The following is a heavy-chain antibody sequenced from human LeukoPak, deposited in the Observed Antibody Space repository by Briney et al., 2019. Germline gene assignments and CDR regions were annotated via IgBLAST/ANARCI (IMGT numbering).Heavy chain of an antibody. J-gene: IGHJ6*02. Sequence: ASVKVSCKASRYTFTSYAMHWVRQAPGQRLEWMGWINAANGNTKLSQKFQDRITIIRDKSANTAYMELSSLRSEDTAVYYCARDRIGYEYYNGMDVWGQGTTVTVSS. CDR1: RYTFTSYA. CDR2: INAANGNT. D-gene: IGHD2/OR15-2a*01. V-gene: IGHV1-3*01. CDR3: ARDRIGYEYYNGMDV.